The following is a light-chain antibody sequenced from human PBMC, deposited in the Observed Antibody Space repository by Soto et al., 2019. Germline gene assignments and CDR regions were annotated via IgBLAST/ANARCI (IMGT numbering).Light chain of an antibody. CDR1: SSNIGAGYD. V-gene: IGLV1-40*01. CDR2: GNS. Sequence: QSVLTQPPSVSGAPGQRVTISCTGSSSNIGAGYDVHWYQQLPGTAPKLLIYGNSNRPSGVPDRFSGSKSGTSASLAITGLQAEDEADYYYQSSDSSLSGWVFGGGTQLTVL. CDR3: QSSDSSLSGWV. J-gene: IGLJ3*02.